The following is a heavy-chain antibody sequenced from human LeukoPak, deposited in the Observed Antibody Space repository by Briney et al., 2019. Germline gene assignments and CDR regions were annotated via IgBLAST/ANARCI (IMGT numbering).Heavy chain of an antibody. J-gene: IGHJ6*03. CDR3: ARVGLDILTGYFYYYYMDV. CDR1: GFTFSNYA. CDR2: ISGSGGST. Sequence: GGSLRLSCAASGFTFSNYAVSWVRQAPGKGLEWVSAISGSGGSTYYADSVKGRFTISRDDAKNSLYLQMNNLRAEDTAVYYCARVGLDILTGYFYYYYMDVWGKGTTVTVSS. V-gene: IGHV3-23*01. D-gene: IGHD3-9*01.